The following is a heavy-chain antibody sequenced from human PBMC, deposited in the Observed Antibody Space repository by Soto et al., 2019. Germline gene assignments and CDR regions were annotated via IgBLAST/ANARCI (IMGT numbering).Heavy chain of an antibody. CDR3: AKVEWLLNYFDY. CDR2: ISGSGGST. V-gene: IGHV3-23*01. J-gene: IGHJ4*02. D-gene: IGHD3-3*01. Sequence: EVQLLESGRGLVQPGGSLRLSCAASGFTFSSYAMSWVRQAPGKGLEWVSAISGSGGSTYYADSVKGRFTISRDNSKNTLYLQMNSLRAEDTAVYYCAKVEWLLNYFDYWGQGTLVTVSS. CDR1: GFTFSSYA.